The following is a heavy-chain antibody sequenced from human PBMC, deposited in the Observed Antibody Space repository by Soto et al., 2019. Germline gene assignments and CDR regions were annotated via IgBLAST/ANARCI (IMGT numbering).Heavy chain of an antibody. CDR1: GGSFSGYY. CDR2: INHSGST. D-gene: IGHD3-3*01. Sequence: SETLSLTCAVYGGSFSGYYWSWIRQPPGKGLEWIGEINHSGSTNYNPSLKSRVTISVDTSKNQFSLKLSSVTAADTAVYYCARGHRFLEWLSAVYYYYGMDVWGQGTTVTVSS. V-gene: IGHV4-34*01. CDR3: ARGHRFLEWLSAVYYYYGMDV. J-gene: IGHJ6*02.